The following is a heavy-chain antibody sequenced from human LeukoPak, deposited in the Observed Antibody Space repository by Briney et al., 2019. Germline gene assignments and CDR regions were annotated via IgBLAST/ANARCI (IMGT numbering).Heavy chain of an antibody. CDR2: ISGSGGST. CDR3: AKGGPISLIRGSYYGMDV. CDR1: GFTFSSYA. V-gene: IGHV3-23*01. D-gene: IGHD5-12*01. J-gene: IGHJ6*02. Sequence: GGSLRLSCAASGFTFSSYAMSWVRQAPGEGLEWVSAISGSGGSTYYADSVKGRFTISRDNSKSTLYLQMNSLRAEDTAAYYCAKGGPISLIRGSYYGMDVWGQGTTVTVSS.